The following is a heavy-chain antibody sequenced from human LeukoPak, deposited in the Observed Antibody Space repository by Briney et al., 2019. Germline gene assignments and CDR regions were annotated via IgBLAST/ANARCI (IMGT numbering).Heavy chain of an antibody. CDR2: INSGSTYT. CDR3: ARSLTTLTYEGY. D-gene: IGHD1-1*01. CDR1: GFTFSSYM. V-gene: IGHV3-21*01. J-gene: IGHJ4*02. Sequence: GGSLRLSCAASGFTFSSYMMNWVRQAPGKGLEWVSSINSGSTYTYYTESVKGRFTVSRDNAKNSLFLQMNSLRAEDTAIYYCARSLTTLTYEGYWGQGTLVTVAS.